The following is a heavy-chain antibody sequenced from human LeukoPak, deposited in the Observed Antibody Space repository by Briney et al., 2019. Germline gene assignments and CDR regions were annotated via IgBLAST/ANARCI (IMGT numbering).Heavy chain of an antibody. J-gene: IGHJ4*02. CDR3: AGGNTWPGLSY. V-gene: IGHV3-23*03. CDR1: GFTFSSYA. CDR2: IYTAGST. D-gene: IGHD6-25*01. Sequence: RGSLRLSCAASGFTFSSYAMSWVRQAPGKGLEWVSVIYTAGSTYNADSVKGRFTISRDKSKNTLYLQMNTLRAEDTAVYFCAGGNTWPGLSYWGQGTLLTVSS.